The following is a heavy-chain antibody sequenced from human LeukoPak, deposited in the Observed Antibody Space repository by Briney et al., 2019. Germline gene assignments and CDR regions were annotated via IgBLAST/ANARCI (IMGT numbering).Heavy chain of an antibody. CDR2: ISAYNGNT. Sequence: ASVKVSCKASGYTFTSYGISWVRQAPGQGLEWMGWISAYNGNTNYAQKLQGRVTMTTDTSTRTAYMELRSLRSDDTAVYYCARGVRDGYNYYYYYYMDVWGKGTTVTVSS. D-gene: IGHD5-24*01. CDR1: GYTFTSYG. J-gene: IGHJ6*03. V-gene: IGHV1-18*01. CDR3: ARGVRDGYNYYYYYYMDV.